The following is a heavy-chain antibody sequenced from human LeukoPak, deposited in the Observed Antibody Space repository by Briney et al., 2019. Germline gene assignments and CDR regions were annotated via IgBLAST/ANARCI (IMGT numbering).Heavy chain of an antibody. CDR2: ISSSSSYI. Sequence: PGGSLRLSCAASGFTFSSYSMNWVRQAPGKGLEWVSSISSSSSYIYYADSVKGRFTISRDNAKNSLYLQMNSLRAENTAVYYCARDRLAMITVITGEGMDVWGQGTTVTVSS. CDR3: ARDRLAMITVITGEGMDV. D-gene: IGHD3-22*01. V-gene: IGHV3-21*01. J-gene: IGHJ6*02. CDR1: GFTFSSYS.